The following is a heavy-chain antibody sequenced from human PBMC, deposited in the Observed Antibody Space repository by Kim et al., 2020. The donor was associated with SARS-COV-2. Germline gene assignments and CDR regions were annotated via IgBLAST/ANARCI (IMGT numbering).Heavy chain of an antibody. CDR1: GGSFNDYY. D-gene: IGHD3-10*01. V-gene: IGHV4-34*01. Sequence: SETLSLTCTVYGGSFNDYYWSWIRQPPGKGLEWIGEINHSGSTNYNPSLKSRVIISVDTSKNQFPLRLSSVTAADTTVYYCAGGQDVDSGRYGGREVWG. CDR2: INHSGST. CDR3: AGGQDVDSGRYGGREV. J-gene: IGHJ6*02.